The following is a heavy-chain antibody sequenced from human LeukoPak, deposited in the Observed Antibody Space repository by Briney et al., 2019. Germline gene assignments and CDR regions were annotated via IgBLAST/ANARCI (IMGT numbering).Heavy chain of an antibody. J-gene: IGHJ6*03. CDR1: GGSISSGGYY. CDR3: ARASVTYYYYYMDV. V-gene: IGHV4-31*03. D-gene: IGHD4-11*01. CDR2: IYSSGST. Sequence: SETLSLTCTVSGGSISSGGYYWSWIRQHPGKGLEWIGSIYSSGSTYYNPSLKSRVTISVDTSKNQFSLKLSSVTAADTAVYYCARASVTYYYYYMDVWGKGTTVTVSS.